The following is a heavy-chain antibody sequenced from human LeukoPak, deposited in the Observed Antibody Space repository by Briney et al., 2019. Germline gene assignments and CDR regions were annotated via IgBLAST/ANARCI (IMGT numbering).Heavy chain of an antibody. V-gene: IGHV3-23*01. J-gene: IGHJ4*02. CDR3: AKDHPTSLIAVAGPVDY. CDR2: ISGSGGST. D-gene: IGHD6-13*01. CDR1: GFTFSSYA. Sequence: GGSLRLSCAASGFTFSSYAMSWVRQAPGKGLEWVSAISGSGGSTYYADSVKGRFTISRDNSKNTLYLQMNSLRAEDTAVYYCAKDHPTSLIAVAGPVDYWGQGTLVTVSS.